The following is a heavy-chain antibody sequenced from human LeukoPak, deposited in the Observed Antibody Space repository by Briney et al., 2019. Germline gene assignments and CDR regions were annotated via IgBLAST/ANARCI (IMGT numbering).Heavy chain of an antibody. J-gene: IGHJ5*02. Sequence: ASVKVSFKASGYTSTSYYMHWVRQAPGQGLEWMGIINPSGGSTSYAQKFQGRVTLTRDTSTSTVYMELSSLRSEDTAVYYCARNSYDFWSGYSGWFDPWGQGTLVTVSS. D-gene: IGHD3-3*01. CDR3: ARNSYDFWSGYSGWFDP. CDR2: INPSGGST. V-gene: IGHV1-46*01. CDR1: GYTSTSYY.